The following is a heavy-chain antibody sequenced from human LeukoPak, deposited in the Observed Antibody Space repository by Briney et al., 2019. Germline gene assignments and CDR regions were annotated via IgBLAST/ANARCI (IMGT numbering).Heavy chain of an antibody. CDR1: GFSFTDAW. CDR2: LKSKAAGGTT. Sequence: GGFLRLSCAASGFSFTDAWMSWVRQAPGKGLEWVGHLKSKAAGGTTDYAAPVKARFTISGDDSKNTLYLQMNSLKTEDTAVYYCTTGNYWGQGTLVTVSS. V-gene: IGHV3-15*01. J-gene: IGHJ4*02. CDR3: TTGNY.